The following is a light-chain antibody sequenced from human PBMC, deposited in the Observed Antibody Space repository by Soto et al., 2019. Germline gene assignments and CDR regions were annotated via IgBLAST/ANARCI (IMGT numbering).Light chain of an antibody. J-gene: IGKJ5*01. CDR3: QQYNNWPPIT. CDR2: GAS. V-gene: IGKV3D-15*01. Sequence: EIVLTQSPATLSLSPGERATLSCRASESVNSAYLAWYQHRPAQAPRLLIYGASSRATGVPDRFSGSGSGTEFTLTISSLQSEDFAVYYCQQYNNWPPITFGQGTRLEIK. CDR1: ESVNSAY.